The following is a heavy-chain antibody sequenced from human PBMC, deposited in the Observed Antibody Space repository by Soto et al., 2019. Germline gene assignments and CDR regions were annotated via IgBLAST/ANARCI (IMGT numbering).Heavy chain of an antibody. V-gene: IGHV4-31*03. D-gene: IGHD3-22*01. CDR2: IYYSGST. CDR1: GGSNSSGGYY. Sequence: SETLSLTCTVSGGSNSSGGYYWSWIRQHPGKGLEWIGYIYYSGSTYYNPSLKSRVTISVDTSKNQFSLKLSSVTAADTAVYYCARAPARYYYDSSGYYYGDYFDYWGQGTLVTVSS. J-gene: IGHJ4*02. CDR3: ARAPARYYYDSSGYYYGDYFDY.